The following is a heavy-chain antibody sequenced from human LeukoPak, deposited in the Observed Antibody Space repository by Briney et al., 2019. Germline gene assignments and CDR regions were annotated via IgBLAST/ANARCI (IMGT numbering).Heavy chain of an antibody. D-gene: IGHD6-19*01. CDR1: GFTFSSYG. V-gene: IGHV3-30*03. J-gene: IGHJ6*03. CDR3: AREAHSSGWYQGFYGSYYYYYMDV. Sequence: GGSLRLSCAASGFTFSSYGMHWVRQAPGKGLEWVAVISYDGSNKYYADSVKGRFTISRDNAKNSLYLQMNSLRAEDTAVYYCAREAHSSGWYQGFYGSYYYYYMDVWGKGTTVTVSS. CDR2: ISYDGSNK.